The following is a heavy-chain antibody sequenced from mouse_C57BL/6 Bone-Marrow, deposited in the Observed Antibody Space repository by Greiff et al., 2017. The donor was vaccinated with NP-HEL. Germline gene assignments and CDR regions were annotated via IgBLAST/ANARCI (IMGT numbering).Heavy chain of an antibody. D-gene: IGHD1-1*01. CDR3: ARKAYYGRSYEFAY. J-gene: IGHJ3*01. CDR2: IDPSDSYT. CDR1: GYTFTTYW. Sequence: VQLQQPGAELVKPGASVKLSCKASGYTFTTYWMQWVKQRPGQGLEWIGEIDPSDSYTNYNQKFKGKATLTVDTSSSTAYMQLSSLTSEYSAVYYCARKAYYGRSYEFAYWGQGTLVTVSA. V-gene: IGHV1-50*01.